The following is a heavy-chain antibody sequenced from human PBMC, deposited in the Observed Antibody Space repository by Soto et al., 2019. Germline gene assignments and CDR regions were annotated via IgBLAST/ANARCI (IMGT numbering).Heavy chain of an antibody. CDR2: ISYDGSNK. CDR3: ARESPPRYIAALDY. D-gene: IGHD6-13*01. Sequence: GGSLRLSCAASGFTFSSYAMHWVRQAPGKGLEWVAVISYDGSNKYYADSVKGRFTIPRDNSKNTLYLQMNSLRAEDTAVYYCARESPPRYIAALDYWGQGTLVTVSS. CDR1: GFTFSSYA. V-gene: IGHV3-30-3*01. J-gene: IGHJ4*02.